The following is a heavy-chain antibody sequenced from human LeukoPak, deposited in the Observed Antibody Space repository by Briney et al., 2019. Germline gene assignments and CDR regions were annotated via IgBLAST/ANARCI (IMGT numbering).Heavy chain of an antibody. CDR1: GFPFGTYW. V-gene: IGHV3-7*04. D-gene: IGHD1-1*01. Sequence: SGGSQTLSCAPSGFPFGTYWVTWVRQAPGKGLEWVANIKQGGKEKFFVDSVKGRLTSSRDNAKNSLYLQMNSLRAEDTAVYYCARVRGYYYSDYWGQGTLVTVSS. CDR3: ARVRGYYYSDY. CDR2: IKQGGKEK. J-gene: IGHJ4*02.